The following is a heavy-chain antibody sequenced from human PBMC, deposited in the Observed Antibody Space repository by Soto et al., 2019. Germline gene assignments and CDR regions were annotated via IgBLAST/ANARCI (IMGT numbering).Heavy chain of an antibody. CDR1: GYSFTSYW. CDR2: IDPSDSYT. J-gene: IGHJ6*03. D-gene: IGHD6-13*01. CDR3: ARQAGIAAAGGHYYYYYYMDV. V-gene: IGHV5-10-1*01. Sequence: GESLKISCKGSGYSFTSYWISWVRQMPGKGLEWMGRIDPSDSYTNYSPSFQGHVTISADKSISTAYLQWSSLKASDTAMYYCARQAGIAAAGGHYYYYYYMDVWGKGTTVTVSS.